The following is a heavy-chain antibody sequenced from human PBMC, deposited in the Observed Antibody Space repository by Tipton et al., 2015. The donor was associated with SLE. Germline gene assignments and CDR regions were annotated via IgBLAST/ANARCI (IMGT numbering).Heavy chain of an antibody. CDR2: INHSGST. CDR3: ARLVPAAIPSPGPIRWNYACYYFMDV. D-gene: IGHD2-2*01. CDR1: GGSISGYY. Sequence: TLSLTCAVYGGSISGYYWSWIRQPPGKGLEWIGEINHSGSTNYNPSLKSRVTISVDRTKNQFSLKLSSVTAADTAVYYCARLVPAAIPSPGPIRWNYACYYFMDVWGDGTAFTV. V-gene: IGHV4-34*01. J-gene: IGHJ6*03.